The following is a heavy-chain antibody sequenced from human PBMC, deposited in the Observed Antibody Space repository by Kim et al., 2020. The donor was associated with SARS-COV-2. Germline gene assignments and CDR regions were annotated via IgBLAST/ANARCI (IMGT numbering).Heavy chain of an antibody. D-gene: IGHD6-13*01. V-gene: IGHV1-3*01. J-gene: IGHJ5*02. CDR3: ARGRIAAAGSWFDP. Sequence: SQKFQGRVTITRDTSASTAYMELSSLRLEDTAVYYCARGRIAAAGSWFDPWGQGTLVTVSS.